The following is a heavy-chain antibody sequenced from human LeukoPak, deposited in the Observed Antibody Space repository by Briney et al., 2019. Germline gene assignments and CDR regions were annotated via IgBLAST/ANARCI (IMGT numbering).Heavy chain of an antibody. CDR1: GFTFSSYA. Sequence: GGSLRLSCAASGFTFSSYAMSWVRQAPGKGLEWVSAISGSGGSTYYADSVKGRFAISRDNSKNTLYVQMNSLRAEDTAVYYCAKASLGTAMAEELDFDYWGQGTLVTVSS. CDR3: AKASLGTAMAEELDFDY. CDR2: ISGSGGST. J-gene: IGHJ4*02. D-gene: IGHD5-18*01. V-gene: IGHV3-23*01.